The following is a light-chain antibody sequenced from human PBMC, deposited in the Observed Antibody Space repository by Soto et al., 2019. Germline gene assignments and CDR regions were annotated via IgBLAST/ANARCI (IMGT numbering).Light chain of an antibody. CDR1: QNVDRTY. V-gene: IGKV3-20*01. Sequence: EIVLTQSPGTLSLSPGETATLFCRASQNVDRTYLAWYQQKPGLPPTLLIYATSTRAAGIPDRFSGSGSGTDFTLTIDRLELEDFAVYYCQQYDFSPPLYTFGQGTKLEI. J-gene: IGKJ2*01. CDR2: ATS. CDR3: QQYDFSPPLYT.